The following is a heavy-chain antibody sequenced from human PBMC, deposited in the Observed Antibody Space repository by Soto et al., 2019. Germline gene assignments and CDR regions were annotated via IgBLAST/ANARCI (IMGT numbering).Heavy chain of an antibody. V-gene: IGHV3-53*01. Sequence: EVQLVESGGGLIQPGGSLRLSCAASGFTVYSNYMSWVLQAPGKGLEWVSVISSGGSTYYADSVKGRFTISRDNSKNTLYLQMNSLRAEDTAVYYCARDYADYVLGYFDYWGQGTLVTVSS. CDR2: ISSGGST. CDR3: ARDYADYVLGYFDY. J-gene: IGHJ4*02. D-gene: IGHD4-17*01. CDR1: GFTVYSNY.